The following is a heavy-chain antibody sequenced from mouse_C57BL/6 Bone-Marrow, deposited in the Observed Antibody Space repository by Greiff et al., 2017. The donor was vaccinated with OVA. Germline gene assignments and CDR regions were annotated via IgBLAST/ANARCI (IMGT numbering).Heavy chain of an antibody. V-gene: IGHV1-55*01. J-gene: IGHJ1*03. CDR1: GYTFTSYW. Sequence: QVQLQQPGAELVKPGASVKMSCKASGYTFTSYWITWVKQRPGQGLEWIGDIYPGSGSTNYNEKFKSKATLTVDTSSSTAYMQLSSLTSEGSAVYYCARCTTVVATGYFDVWGTGTTVTVSS. CDR3: ARCTTVVATGYFDV. CDR2: IYPGSGST. D-gene: IGHD1-1*01.